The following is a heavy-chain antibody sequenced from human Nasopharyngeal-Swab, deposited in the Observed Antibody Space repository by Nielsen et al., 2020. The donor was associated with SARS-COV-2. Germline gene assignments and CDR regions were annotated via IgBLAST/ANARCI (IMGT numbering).Heavy chain of an antibody. V-gene: IGHV3-21*01. CDR1: GFTFSSYS. J-gene: IGHJ6*02. Sequence: GGSLRLSYAASGFTFSSYSMNWVRQAPGKGLEWVSSISSSSSYIYYADSVKGRFTISRDNAKNSLYLQMNSLRAEDTAVYYCAADSGSYFGYYYYGMDVWGQGTTVTVSS. CDR3: AADSGSYFGYYYYGMDV. CDR2: ISSSSSYI. D-gene: IGHD1-26*01.